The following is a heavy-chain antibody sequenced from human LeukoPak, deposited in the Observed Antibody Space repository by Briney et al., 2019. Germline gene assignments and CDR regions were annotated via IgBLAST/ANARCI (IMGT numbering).Heavy chain of an antibody. CDR3: ARGYDYGDYVGDFDY. CDR1: GYTFTSYP. Sequence: GASVKVSCKAPGYTFTSYPITWVRQAPGQGLEWMGWITTYNGNTNYAQKLQGRVTITTDTSTSTAYMDLRGLRSDDTAVYYCARGYDYGDYVGDFDYWGQGTLVTVSS. D-gene: IGHD4-17*01. CDR2: ITTYNGNT. V-gene: IGHV1-18*01. J-gene: IGHJ4*02.